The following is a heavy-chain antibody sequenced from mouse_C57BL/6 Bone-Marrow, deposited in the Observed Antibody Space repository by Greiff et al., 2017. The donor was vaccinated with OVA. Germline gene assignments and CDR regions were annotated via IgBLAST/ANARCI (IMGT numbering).Heavy chain of an antibody. D-gene: IGHD2-4*01. CDR3: ARSRYDYDWFAY. J-gene: IGHJ3*01. CDR2: IDPSDSET. Sequence: VKLQQPGAELVRPGSSVKLSCKASGYTFTSYWMHWVKQRPIQGLEWIGNIDPSDSETHYNQKFKDKATLTVDKSSSTAYMQLSSLTSEDSAVYYCARSRYDYDWFAYWGQGTLVTVSA. CDR1: GYTFTSYW. V-gene: IGHV1-52*01.